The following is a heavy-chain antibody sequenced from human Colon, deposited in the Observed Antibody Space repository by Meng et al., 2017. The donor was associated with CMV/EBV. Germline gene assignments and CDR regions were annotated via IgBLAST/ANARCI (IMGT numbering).Heavy chain of an antibody. CDR1: GFIFGSYV. CDR3: TKAWGPDSVTGTPGDYYQYYAMDV. V-gene: IGHV3-30*02. J-gene: IGHJ6*02. Sequence: GVSLRLSCAASGFIFGSYVMHWVRQAPGKGLEWVSFIRYDGATKSYADSVQGRFTISGDNSKNTLYLQMNSLRPEDTGIYYCTKAWGPDSVTGTPGDYYQYYAMDVWGQGTTVTVSS. CDR2: IRYDGATK. D-gene: IGHD3-9*01.